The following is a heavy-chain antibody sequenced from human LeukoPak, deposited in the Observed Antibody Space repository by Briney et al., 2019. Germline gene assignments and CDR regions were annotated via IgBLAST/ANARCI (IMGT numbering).Heavy chain of an antibody. D-gene: IGHD6-13*01. CDR2: ISWNSGSI. J-gene: IGHJ4*02. V-gene: IGHV3-9*01. Sequence: GGSLRLSCAASGFTFDDYAMHWVRQAPGKGLEWVSGISWNSGSIDYADSVKGRFTISRDNAKNSLYLQMNSLRAEDTAVYYCAREVSSSWFYFDYWGQGTLVTVSS. CDR3: AREVSSSWFYFDY. CDR1: GFTFDDYA.